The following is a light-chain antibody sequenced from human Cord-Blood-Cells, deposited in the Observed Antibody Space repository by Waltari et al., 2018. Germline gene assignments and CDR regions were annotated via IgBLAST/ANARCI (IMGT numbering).Light chain of an antibody. CDR3: QQSYSSPWT. CDR1: QSISSY. J-gene: IGKJ1*01. CDR2: AAS. V-gene: IGKV1-39*01. Sequence: DIQMTQSPSSLSASAGDRVTITCRASQSISSYLYWYQQKPGKAPKLLIYAASSLQSGVPSSYSGSGSGTDFTLTISSLQPEDFATYYCQQSYSSPWTFGQWTKVEIK.